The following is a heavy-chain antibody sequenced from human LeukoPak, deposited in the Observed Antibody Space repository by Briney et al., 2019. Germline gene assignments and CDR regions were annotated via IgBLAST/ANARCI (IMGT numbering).Heavy chain of an antibody. Sequence: PSETLSLTCTVSGYSISIDYFWGRLRQSPGKGLEWIGSSSHGGTTYYNPSLKSRFTISGDTSKNQFSLKLSSVTTADTAVYYCTREHGGTTVDYWGQGTLVTVSS. CDR1: GYSISIDYF. CDR2: SSHGGTT. V-gene: IGHV4-38-2*02. CDR3: TREHGGTTVDY. D-gene: IGHD1-1*01. J-gene: IGHJ4*02.